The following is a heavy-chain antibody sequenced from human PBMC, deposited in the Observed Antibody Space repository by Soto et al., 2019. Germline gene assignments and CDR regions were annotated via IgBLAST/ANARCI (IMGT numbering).Heavy chain of an antibody. CDR1: GFTFSSYG. V-gene: IGHV3-30*18. CDR3: AKGRIAARPWQQLVIAPPFDP. D-gene: IGHD6-6*01. CDR2: ISYDGSNK. J-gene: IGHJ5*02. Sequence: GGSLRLSCAASGFTFSSYGMHWVRQAPGKGLEWVAVISYDGSNKYYADSVKGRFTISRDNSKNTLYLQMNSLRAEDTAVYYCAKGRIAARPWQQLVIAPPFDPWGQGTLVTVSS.